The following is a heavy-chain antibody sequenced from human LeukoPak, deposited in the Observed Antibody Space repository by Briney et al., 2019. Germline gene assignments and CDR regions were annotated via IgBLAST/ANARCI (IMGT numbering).Heavy chain of an antibody. CDR2: IKDDEGEK. V-gene: IGHV3-7*01. CDR1: RFSFSNYG. Sequence: GGSLRLSCAASRFSFSNYGMGWVRQAPGKGLEWVASIKDDEGEKYYVDSVKGRFTISRDNTKNSLFLQMNNLRAEDTAVYYCARDTFGGFDYWGQGTLVNVSS. J-gene: IGHJ4*02. CDR3: ARDTFGGFDY. D-gene: IGHD3-10*01.